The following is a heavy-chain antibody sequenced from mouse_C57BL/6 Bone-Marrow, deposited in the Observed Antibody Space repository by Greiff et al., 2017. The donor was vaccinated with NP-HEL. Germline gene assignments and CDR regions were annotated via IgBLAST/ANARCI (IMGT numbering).Heavy chain of an antibody. CDR2: FYPGSGSI. Sequence: VQLQQSGAELVKPGASVKLSCKASGYTFTEYTIHWVKQRSGQGLEWIGWFYPGSGSIKYNEKFKDKATLTADKSSSTVYMELRRLTSEASAVYFCARHGGVHSNYVAWFAYWGQGTLVTVSA. V-gene: IGHV1-62-2*01. D-gene: IGHD2-5*01. J-gene: IGHJ3*01. CDR1: GYTFTEYT. CDR3: ARHGGVHSNYVAWFAY.